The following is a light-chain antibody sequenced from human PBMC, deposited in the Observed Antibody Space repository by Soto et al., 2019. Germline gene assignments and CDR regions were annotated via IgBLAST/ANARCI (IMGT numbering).Light chain of an antibody. V-gene: IGLV4-60*03. J-gene: IGLJ7*01. CDR3: ETWDSNTHTV. CDR2: IERSGSY. Sequence: QSVLTQSSSASASLGSSVKLTCTLSSGHSTYTIAWHQQQPGKAPRYLMKIERSGSYNKGSGVPDRFSGSSSGADRYLTISNLQSEDEADYYCETWDSNTHTVFGGGTQLTVI. CDR1: SGHSTYT.